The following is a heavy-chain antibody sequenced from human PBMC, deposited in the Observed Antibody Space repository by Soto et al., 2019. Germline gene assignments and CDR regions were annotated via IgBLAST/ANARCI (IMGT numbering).Heavy chain of an antibody. CDR1: GFTFSSYA. J-gene: IGHJ3*02. CDR3: ARDPNYYDSSGYARGGYAFDI. V-gene: IGHV3-30-3*01. D-gene: IGHD3-22*01. Sequence: PGESLKISCAASGFTFSSYAMHWVRQAPGKGLEWVAVISYDGSNKYYADSVKGRFTISRDNSKNTLYLQMNSLRAEDTAVYYCARDPNYYDSSGYARGGYAFDIWGQGTMVTVSS. CDR2: ISYDGSNK.